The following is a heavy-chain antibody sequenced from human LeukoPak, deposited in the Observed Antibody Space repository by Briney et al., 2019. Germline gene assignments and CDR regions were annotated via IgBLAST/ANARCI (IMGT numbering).Heavy chain of an antibody. J-gene: IGHJ4*02. CDR2: INSKSRYI. V-gene: IGHV3-21*01. Sequence: GGSLRLSCIASGFTFSDYWMHWVRQAPGKGLEWVSSINSKSRYIYYADSLKGRFTISRDNGKNSVYLQMNSLRAEDTAVYFCARADSSSSRLDCWGQGTLVTVSS. CDR3: ARADSSSSRLDC. D-gene: IGHD6-6*01. CDR1: GFTFSDYW.